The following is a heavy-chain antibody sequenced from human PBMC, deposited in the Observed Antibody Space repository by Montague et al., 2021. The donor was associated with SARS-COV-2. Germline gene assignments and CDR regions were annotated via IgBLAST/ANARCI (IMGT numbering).Heavy chain of an antibody. CDR1: GGSISSYY. CDR3: ASGKYYDFWSGYYSHDYVSGMDV. D-gene: IGHD3-3*01. V-gene: IGHV4-4*07. Sequence: SETLSLTCTVSGGSISSYYWSWIRQSAGKGLEWIGRIHTSGSTDXNPSLNSRVTMSVDTSKDQFSLKLGSVTAADTAVYYCASGKYYDFWSGYYSHDYVSGMDVWGQGTTGTVSS. J-gene: IGHJ6*02. CDR2: IHTSGST.